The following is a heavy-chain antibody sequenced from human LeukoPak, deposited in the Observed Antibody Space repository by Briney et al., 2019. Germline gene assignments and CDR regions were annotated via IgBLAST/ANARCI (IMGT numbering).Heavy chain of an antibody. CDR1: GFTFSNAW. D-gene: IGHD3/OR15-3a*01. Sequence: PGGSLGLSCAASGFTFSNAWMSWVRQAPGRGLEWVGRIKRKGDDGTIDYAAPVKGRLSISRDDSKNTLYLQMKSLKSEDTAVYYCTAGTGRSDFDYWGQGTLVTVSS. V-gene: IGHV3-15*01. CDR2: IKRKGDDGTI. CDR3: TAGTGRSDFDY. J-gene: IGHJ4*02.